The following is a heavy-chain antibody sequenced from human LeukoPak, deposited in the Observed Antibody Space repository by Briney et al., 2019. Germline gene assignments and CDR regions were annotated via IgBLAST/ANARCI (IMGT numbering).Heavy chain of an antibody. Sequence: GGSLRLSCAASGFTFSSYAMSWVRQAPGKGLEWVSAISGSGGSTYYADSVKGRFTISRDNSKNTLYLQMNSLRAEDTAAYYCAKDGGYDILTGYHDYYFDYWGQGTLVTVSS. CDR1: GFTFSSYA. CDR3: AKDGGYDILTGYHDYYFDY. V-gene: IGHV3-23*01. CDR2: ISGSGGST. J-gene: IGHJ4*02. D-gene: IGHD3-9*01.